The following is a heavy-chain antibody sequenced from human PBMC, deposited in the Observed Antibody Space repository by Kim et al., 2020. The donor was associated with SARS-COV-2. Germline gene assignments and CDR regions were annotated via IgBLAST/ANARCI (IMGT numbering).Heavy chain of an antibody. J-gene: IGHJ4*02. V-gene: IGHV3-11*06. CDR3: ARGKGDSVVVPADDWGAFDY. Sequence: RVTISRDTAKNSLYLQMNSLRAEDTAVYYCARGKGDSVVVPADDWGAFDYWGQGTLVTVSS. D-gene: IGHD2-2*01.